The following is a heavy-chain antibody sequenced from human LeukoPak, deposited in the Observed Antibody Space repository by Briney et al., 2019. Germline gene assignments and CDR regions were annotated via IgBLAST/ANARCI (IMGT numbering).Heavy chain of an antibody. CDR1: GYSISSGYY. CDR2: IYYSGST. D-gene: IGHD3-10*01. J-gene: IGHJ4*02. Sequence: PSETLSLTCTVSGYSISSGYYWGWIRQPPGKGLEWIGSIYYSGSTYYNPSLKSRVTISVDTSKNQFSLKLSSVTAADTAVYYCARDKRSYYGSGSYYNPLDYWGQGTLVTISS. V-gene: IGHV4-38-2*02. CDR3: ARDKRSYYGSGSYYNPLDY.